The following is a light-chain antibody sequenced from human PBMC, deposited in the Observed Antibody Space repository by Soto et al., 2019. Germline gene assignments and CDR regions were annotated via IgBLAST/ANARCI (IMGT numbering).Light chain of an antibody. J-gene: IGKJ1*01. CDR1: QSVSSNY. Sequence: ALTQSPGSLSSSPGERATLSCRASQSVSSNYLAWYQQKPGQAPRLLIYGASSRATGIPDRFSGGGSGTALALTINRLEPDVFEVYYYEQYGVLPWTVCLGTKVE. CDR2: GAS. CDR3: EQYGVLPWT. V-gene: IGKV3-20*01.